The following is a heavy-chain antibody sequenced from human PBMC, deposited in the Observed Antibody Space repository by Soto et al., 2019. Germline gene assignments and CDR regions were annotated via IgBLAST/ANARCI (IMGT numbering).Heavy chain of an antibody. Sequence: SETLSLTCTVSGGSISSGDYYWSWIRQPPGKGLEWIGYIYYSGSTYYNPSLKSRVTISVDTSKNQFSLKLSSVTAADTAVYYCARGYRTDHYYYGMDVWGQGTTVTVS. D-gene: IGHD1-26*01. CDR3: ARGYRTDHYYYGMDV. CDR1: GGSISSGDYY. V-gene: IGHV4-30-4*01. J-gene: IGHJ6*02. CDR2: IYYSGST.